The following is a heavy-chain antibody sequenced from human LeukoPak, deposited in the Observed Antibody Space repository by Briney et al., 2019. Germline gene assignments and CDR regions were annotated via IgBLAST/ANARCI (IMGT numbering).Heavy chain of an antibody. CDR2: ISGGGGST. Sequence: GGSLRLSCAASGFTFSSYAMSWVRQAPGKGLEWVSAISGGGGSTYYADSVKGRFTISRDNSKNTLYLQMNSLRAEDTAVYYCAKRITMVRGVTSLYFDYWGQGTLVTVSS. CDR1: GFTFSSYA. V-gene: IGHV3-23*01. J-gene: IGHJ4*02. D-gene: IGHD3-10*01. CDR3: AKRITMVRGVTSLYFDY.